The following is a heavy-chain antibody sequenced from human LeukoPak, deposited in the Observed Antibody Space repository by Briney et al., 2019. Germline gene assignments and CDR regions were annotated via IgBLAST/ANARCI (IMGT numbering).Heavy chain of an antibody. CDR1: GFTFSSCW. J-gene: IGHJ4*02. CDR3: AIDPPPPGYCSSTSCYDLSY. D-gene: IGHD2-2*01. Sequence: GGSLRLSCAASGFTFSSCWMHWVRQAPGKGLVWVSRINSDGSSTSYADSVKGRFTISRDNAKNTLYLQMNSLRAEDTAVYYCAIDPPPPGYCSSTSCYDLSYWGQGTLVTVSS. V-gene: IGHV3-74*01. CDR2: INSDGSST.